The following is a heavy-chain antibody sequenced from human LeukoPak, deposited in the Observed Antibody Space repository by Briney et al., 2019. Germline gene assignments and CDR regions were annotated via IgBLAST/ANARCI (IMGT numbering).Heavy chain of an antibody. J-gene: IGHJ3*02. CDR2: ISYDGSNK. CDR1: GFTFSSYG. Sequence: GGSLRLSCAASGFTFSSYGMHWVRQAPGKGLEWVAVISYDGSNKYYADSVKGRFTISRDNSKNTLYLQMNSLRAEDTAVYYCATLHDYYDTSDAFDIWGQGTMVTVSS. V-gene: IGHV3-30*03. CDR3: ATLHDYYDTSDAFDI. D-gene: IGHD3-22*01.